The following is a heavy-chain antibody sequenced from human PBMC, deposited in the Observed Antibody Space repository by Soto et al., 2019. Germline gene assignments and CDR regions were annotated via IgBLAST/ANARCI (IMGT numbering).Heavy chain of an antibody. CDR1: GHTFTSHG. J-gene: IGHJ4*02. D-gene: IGHD2-21*01. CDR3: ARDRCMWSGCGDY. CDR2: INTANGET. Sequence: QVQLVQSGAEVKKPGASVKVSCKASGHTFTSHGVHWVRQAPGQGLEWMGWINTANGETKYSKKFQDRVVITRDTSANTAYLELGSLTSEDTAVFYCARDRCMWSGCGDYWGQGTLVTVSS. V-gene: IGHV1-3*04.